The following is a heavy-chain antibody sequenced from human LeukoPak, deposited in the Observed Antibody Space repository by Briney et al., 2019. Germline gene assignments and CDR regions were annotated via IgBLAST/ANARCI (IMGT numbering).Heavy chain of an antibody. D-gene: IGHD3-22*01. V-gene: IGHV4-38-2*02. Sequence: PSETLSLTCTVSGYSISSGYYWGWIRQPPGKGLEWIGSIYHSGSTYYNPSLKSRVTISVDTSKNQFSLKLSSVTAAGTAVYYCARGRRRSGDSSGYYYPYYYYYMDVWGKGTTVTVSS. CDR1: GYSISSGYY. J-gene: IGHJ6*03. CDR2: IYHSGST. CDR3: ARGRRRSGDSSGYYYPYYYYYMDV.